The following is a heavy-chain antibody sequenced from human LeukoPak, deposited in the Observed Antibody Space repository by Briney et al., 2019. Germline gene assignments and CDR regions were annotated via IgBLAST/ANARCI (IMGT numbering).Heavy chain of an antibody. CDR2: MYYRGST. V-gene: IGHV4-59*12. Sequence: SETLSLTCTVSGGSISSYYWSWIRQPPGKGLEWIGYMYYRGSTNYNPSLKSRVTISVDTSKNQFSLKLRSVTAADTAVYYCARDHQGTYFDFWSGSKANNYYYMDVWGKGTTVTVSS. CDR1: GGSISSYY. J-gene: IGHJ6*03. D-gene: IGHD3-3*01. CDR3: ARDHQGTYFDFWSGSKANNYYYMDV.